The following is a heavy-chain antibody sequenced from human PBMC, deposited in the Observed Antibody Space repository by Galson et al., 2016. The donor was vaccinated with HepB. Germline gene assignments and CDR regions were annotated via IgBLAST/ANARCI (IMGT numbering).Heavy chain of an antibody. V-gene: IGHV3-33*02. D-gene: IGHD4/OR15-4a*01. J-gene: IGHJ4*02. CDR3: AKDEARRAYAYGDMAY. Sequence: SLRLSCAASGFTFSDYAMHWVRQAPGKGLEWVAVMWFDGSNKYYGDSVKGRFTISRDSSTNALFLQMNSLRAEDTAIYYRAKDEARRAYAYGDMAYWGQGTVVTVSS. CDR2: MWFDGSNK. CDR1: GFTFSDYA.